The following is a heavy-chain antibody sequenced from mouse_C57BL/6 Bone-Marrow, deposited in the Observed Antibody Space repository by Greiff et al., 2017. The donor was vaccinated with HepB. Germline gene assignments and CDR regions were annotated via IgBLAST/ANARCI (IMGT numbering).Heavy chain of an antibody. D-gene: IGHD2-2*01. V-gene: IGHV5-12*01. CDR2: ISNGGGST. J-gene: IGHJ3*01. Sequence: DVQLVESGGGLVQPGGSLKLSCAASGFTFSDYYMYWVRQTPEKRLEWVAYISNGGGSTYYPDTVKGRFTISRDNAKNTLYLQMSRLKSEDTAMYYCARHMVTRDFAYWGQGTLVTVSA. CDR1: GFTFSDYY. CDR3: ARHMVTRDFAY.